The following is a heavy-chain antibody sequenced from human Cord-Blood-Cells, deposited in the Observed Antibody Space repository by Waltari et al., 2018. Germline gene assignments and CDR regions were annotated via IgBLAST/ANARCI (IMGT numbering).Heavy chain of an antibody. D-gene: IGHD5-12*01. Sequence: QLQLQESGPGLVKPSETLSLTCTVSGGSISSSSYYWGWIRQPPGKGLEWMGSIYYSGSTYYNPSLKSRVTISVDTSKNQFSLKLSSVTAADTAVYYCASLIVATIDYWGQGTLVTVSS. V-gene: IGHV4-39*01. CDR2: IYYSGST. CDR1: GGSISSSSYY. J-gene: IGHJ4*02. CDR3: ASLIVATIDY.